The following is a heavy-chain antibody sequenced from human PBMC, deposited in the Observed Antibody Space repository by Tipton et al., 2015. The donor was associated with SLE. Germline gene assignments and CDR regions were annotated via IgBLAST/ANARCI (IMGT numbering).Heavy chain of an antibody. V-gene: IGHV4-34*01. CDR2: INHSGST. J-gene: IGHJ4*02. CDR1: GGSFSGYY. Sequence: TLSLTCAVYGGSFSGYYWSWIRQPPGKGLEWIGEINHSGSTNYNPSLKSRVTISVDTSKNQFSLKLSSVTAADTAVYYCARVAAAGTGDYWGQGTLVTVSS. D-gene: IGHD6-13*01. CDR3: ARVAAAGTGDY.